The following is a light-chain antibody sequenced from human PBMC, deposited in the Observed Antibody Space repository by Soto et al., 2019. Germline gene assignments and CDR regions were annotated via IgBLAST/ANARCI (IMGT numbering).Light chain of an antibody. Sequence: DVQVTQSPSFVSASVGDTVTITCWASQGIGTWLAWYQQKPGKAPNLLIYGASNLQSGVPPRFIGSGLGTHFTLTIVSLQPEDFATDFCQQTNSFPVTFGQGTRLEI. CDR3: QQTNSFPVT. V-gene: IGKV1D-12*01. CDR1: QGIGTW. J-gene: IGKJ5*01. CDR2: GAS.